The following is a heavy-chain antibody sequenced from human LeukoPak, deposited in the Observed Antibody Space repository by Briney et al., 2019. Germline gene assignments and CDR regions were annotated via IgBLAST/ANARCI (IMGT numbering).Heavy chain of an antibody. CDR3: ARGAPPYYYDSSGYYNGAYFDY. CDR1: GYTFTSYY. CDR2: INPSGGST. Sequence: ASVKVSCKASGYTFTSYYMHWVRQAPGQGLEWMGIINPSGGSTSYAQKFQGRVTMTRDMSTSTVYMELSCLRSEDTAVYYCARGAPPYYYDSSGYYNGAYFDYWGQGTLVTVSS. D-gene: IGHD3-22*01. V-gene: IGHV1-46*01. J-gene: IGHJ4*02.